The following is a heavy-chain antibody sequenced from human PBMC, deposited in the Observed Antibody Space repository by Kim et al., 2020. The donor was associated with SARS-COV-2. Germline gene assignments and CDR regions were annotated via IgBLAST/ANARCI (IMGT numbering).Heavy chain of an antibody. D-gene: IGHD2-2*01. V-gene: IGHV3-21*01. CDR3: ARVKVVPDTVEGYYYYYMDV. J-gene: IGHJ6*03. CDR1: GFTFSSYS. Sequence: GGSLRLSCAASGFTFSSYSMNWVRQAPGKGLEWVSSISSSSSYIYYADSVKGRFTISRDNAKNSLYLQMNSLRAEDTAVYYCARVKVVPDTVEGYYYYYMDVWGKGTTVTVSS. CDR2: ISSSSSYI.